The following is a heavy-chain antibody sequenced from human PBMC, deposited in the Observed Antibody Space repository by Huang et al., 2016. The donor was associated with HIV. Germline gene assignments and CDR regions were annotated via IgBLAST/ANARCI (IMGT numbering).Heavy chain of an antibody. V-gene: IGHV3-74*01. CDR3: VRDPRIQSWLNYFDY. D-gene: IGHD3-22*01. CDR2: INSDGSSS. CDR1: GFTFSSYW. J-gene: IGHJ4*02. Sequence: EVQLVESGGGVVQPGGSLRLSCAASGFTFSSYWMHWVRQAPGKGLVWVSRINSDGSSSGYADSVKGRCTISRDNAKNTLYLQMNSLRAEDTAVYYCVRDPRIQSWLNYFDYWGQGTLVSVSS.